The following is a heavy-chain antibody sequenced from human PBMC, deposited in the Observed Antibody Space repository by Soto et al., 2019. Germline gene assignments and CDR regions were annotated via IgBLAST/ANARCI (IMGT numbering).Heavy chain of an antibody. V-gene: IGHV4-31*03. D-gene: IGHD2-2*01. J-gene: IGHJ6*02. CDR1: GGSISSGGYY. CDR2: IYYSGST. CDR3: ARGFGVVVPAAPTNYYYYGMDV. Sequence: SETLSLTCTVSGGSISSGGYYWSWIRQHPGKGLEWIGYIYYSGSTYYNPSLKSRVTISVDTSKNQFSLKLSSVTAADTAVYYCARGFGVVVPAAPTNYYYYGMDVWGQGTTVTVSS.